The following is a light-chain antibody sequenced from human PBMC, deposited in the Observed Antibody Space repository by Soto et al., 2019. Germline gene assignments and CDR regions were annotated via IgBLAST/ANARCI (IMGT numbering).Light chain of an antibody. V-gene: IGKV3-20*01. J-gene: IGKJ2*01. Sequence: EIVLTQSPGTLSLSPGERATLSCRASQSVSSSYLAWYQHKPGQAPRLLIYGASRRATGIPDRFSGSGSGTDFTLTISRLEAEEFAVYYCQQYGSSPHTFGQGTKLEIK. CDR1: QSVSSSY. CDR3: QQYGSSPHT. CDR2: GAS.